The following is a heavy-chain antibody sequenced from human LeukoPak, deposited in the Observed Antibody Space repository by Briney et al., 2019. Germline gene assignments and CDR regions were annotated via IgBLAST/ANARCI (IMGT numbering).Heavy chain of an antibody. CDR3: AKLPARGSGWYYFDY. J-gene: IGHJ4*02. CDR2: ISGSGGST. Sequence: GGSLRLSCAASGFTFSSYAMSWVRQAPGKGLEWVSAISGSGGSTYYADSVKGRFTISRDNSKNTLYLQMNSLRAEDTAVYYCAKLPARGSGWYYFDYWGQGTLVTVSS. CDR1: GFTFSSYA. V-gene: IGHV3-23*01. D-gene: IGHD6-19*01.